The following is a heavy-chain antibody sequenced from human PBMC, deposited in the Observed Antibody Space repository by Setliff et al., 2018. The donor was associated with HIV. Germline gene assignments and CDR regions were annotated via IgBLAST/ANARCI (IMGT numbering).Heavy chain of an antibody. CDR1: GGSISSYY. J-gene: IGHJ4*02. D-gene: IGHD3-10*01. Sequence: SETLSLTCTVSGGSISSYYWSWIRQPPGKGLEWIGYIYYSGSTNYNPSLKSRVTISVDTSKNQFSLKLSSVTAADTAIYYCARGRDKYGPIDYWGQGTLVTVSS. V-gene: IGHV4-59*08. CDR2: IYYSGST. CDR3: ARGRDKYGPIDY.